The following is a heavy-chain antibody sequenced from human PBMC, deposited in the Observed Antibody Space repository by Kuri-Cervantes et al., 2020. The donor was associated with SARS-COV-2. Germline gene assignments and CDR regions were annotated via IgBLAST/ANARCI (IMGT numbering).Heavy chain of an antibody. CDR3: ARAYRGSSGSNRGYFDD. D-gene: IGHD6-19*01. CDR1: GYTFTGYY. J-gene: IGHJ4*02. V-gene: IGHV1-2*02. Sequence: ASVKVSCKASGYTFTGYYMHWVRQAPGQGLEWMGWINPNSGGTNYAQKFQGRVTMTRDTSISTAYMELSRLRSDDTAVYYCARAYRGSSGSNRGYFDDWGQGTLVTVSS. CDR2: INPNSGGT.